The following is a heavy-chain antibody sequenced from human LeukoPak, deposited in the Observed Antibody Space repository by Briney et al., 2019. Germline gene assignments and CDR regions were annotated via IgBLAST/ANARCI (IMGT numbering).Heavy chain of an antibody. CDR1: GGSVSSGSYY. V-gene: IGHV4-61*01. CDR2: IYYSGST. Sequence: SETLSLTCTVSGGSVSSGSYYWSWIRQPPGKGLEWIGYIYYSGSTNYNPSLKSRVTISVDTSKNQFSLKLSSVTAADTAVYYCARVGGLRFLEWPPENLYYYYGMDVWGQGTTVAASS. J-gene: IGHJ6*02. D-gene: IGHD3-3*01. CDR3: ARVGGLRFLEWPPENLYYYYGMDV.